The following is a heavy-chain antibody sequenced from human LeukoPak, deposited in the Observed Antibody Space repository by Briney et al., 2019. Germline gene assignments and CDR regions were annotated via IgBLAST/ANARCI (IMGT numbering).Heavy chain of an antibody. V-gene: IGHV3-30*02. CDR3: AKDPTFLDLGYCSSTSCYHHYFDY. J-gene: IGHJ4*02. CDR2: IRYDGSNK. D-gene: IGHD2-2*01. CDR1: GFTFSSYG. Sequence: PGGSLRLSCAASGFTFSSYGMHWVRQAPGKGLEWVAFIRYDGSNKYYADSVKGRFTISRDNSKNTLYLQMNSLRAEDTAVYYCAKDPTFLDLGYCSSTSCYHHYFDYWGQRTLVTVSS.